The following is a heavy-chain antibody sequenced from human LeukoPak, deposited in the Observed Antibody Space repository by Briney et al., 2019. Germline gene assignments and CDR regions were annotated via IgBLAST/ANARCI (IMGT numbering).Heavy chain of an antibody. CDR1: GYSFTSYW. CDR3: ARHYYYDSGGYYYAFDI. Sequence: GESLKISCKGSGYSFTSYWIGWVRQMPGKGLEWMGIIYPGDSDTRYSPSFQGQVTISADKSISTAYLQWSSLKASDTAMYYCARHYYYDSGGYYYAFDIWGQGTMVTVSS. V-gene: IGHV5-51*01. D-gene: IGHD3-22*01. J-gene: IGHJ3*02. CDR2: IYPGDSDT.